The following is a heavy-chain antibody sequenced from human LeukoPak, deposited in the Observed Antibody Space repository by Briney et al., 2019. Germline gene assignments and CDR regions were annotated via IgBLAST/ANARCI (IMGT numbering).Heavy chain of an antibody. CDR1: GLTISDSW. J-gene: IGHJ4*02. CDR2: LASDENNR. D-gene: IGHD3-16*01. Sequence: GGSLRLSCAASGLTISDSWIHWVRQVPGKGLMWVSRLASDENNRIYADSVKGRFTISRDNAKNTLFLQMNSLRDEDTGFYYCARDAGWGRLDSWGQGALVTVSS. V-gene: IGHV3-74*01. CDR3: ARDAGWGRLDS.